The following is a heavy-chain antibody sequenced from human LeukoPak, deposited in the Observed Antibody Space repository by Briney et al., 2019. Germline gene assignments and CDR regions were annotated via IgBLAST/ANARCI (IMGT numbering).Heavy chain of an antibody. J-gene: IGHJ6*03. CDR1: GFAVSNKY. Sequence: PGGSLRLSCAASGFAVSNKYMSWVRQAPGKGLEWVSVIYSAGTTRYADSVKGRFTISRDNSKNTVYLQMGSLRAEDTAVYYCAKEADSKFDENYMDVWGKGTTVTVSS. D-gene: IGHD4-11*01. V-gene: IGHV3-53*01. CDR3: AKEADSKFDENYMDV. CDR2: IYSAGTT.